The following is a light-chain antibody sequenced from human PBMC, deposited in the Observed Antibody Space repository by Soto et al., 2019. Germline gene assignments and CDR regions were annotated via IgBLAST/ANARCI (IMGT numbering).Light chain of an antibody. CDR3: AAWDDSLNGVV. V-gene: IGLV1-44*01. CDR1: NSNIGSNT. J-gene: IGLJ2*01. Sequence: QSVLTQPPSASGTPGQRVTISCSGSNSNIGSNTVNWYQQLPGTAPKLLIYSYNQRPSGVPDRFAGSKSGTSASLAISGLQSEHEADYYCAAWDDSLNGVVFGGGTKLTV. CDR2: SYN.